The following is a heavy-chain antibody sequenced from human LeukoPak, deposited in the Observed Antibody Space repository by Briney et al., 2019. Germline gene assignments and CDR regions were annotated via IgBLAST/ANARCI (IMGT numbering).Heavy chain of an antibody. D-gene: IGHD6-13*01. CDR1: GDSVSSNSAA. CDR2: TYYRSNWYN. CDR3: ATSSSSWYFRFDP. J-gene: IGHJ5*02. Sequence: SQTLSLTCAISGDSVSSNSAAWNWIRQSPSRGLEWLVRTYYRSNWYNDYAVSVKSRITNNPHTSKNQFPPQLNSVTPEDTAVYYCATSSSSWYFRFDPWGQGTLVTVSS. V-gene: IGHV6-1*01.